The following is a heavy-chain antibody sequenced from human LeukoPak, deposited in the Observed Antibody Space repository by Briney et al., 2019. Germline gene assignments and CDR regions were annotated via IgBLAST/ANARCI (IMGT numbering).Heavy chain of an antibody. V-gene: IGHV4-39*01. Sequence: PSETLSLTCTVSGGSISSSSYYWGWIRQPPGKGLEWIGSIYYSGSTYYNPSLKSRVTISVDTSKNQFSLKLSSVTAADTAVYYCARLLHCSSTSCYRAWFDPWGQGTLVTVSS. D-gene: IGHD2-2*02. J-gene: IGHJ5*02. CDR3: ARLLHCSSTSCYRAWFDP. CDR1: GGSISSSSYY. CDR2: IYYSGST.